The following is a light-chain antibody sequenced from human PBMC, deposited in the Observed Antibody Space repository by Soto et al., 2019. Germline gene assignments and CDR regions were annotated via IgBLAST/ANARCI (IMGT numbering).Light chain of an antibody. CDR1: QDISIY. V-gene: IGKV1-33*01. CDR2: DAS. CDR3: QQYENLPT. Sequence: DIQMTQSPSSLSASVGDRVTITCQASQDISIYLNWFQVKPGKAPKLLIYDASNLEAGVPSRFSGSGSGTHFTFTISSLQPEDIATYYCQQYENLPTFGQGTKLDMK. J-gene: IGKJ2*01.